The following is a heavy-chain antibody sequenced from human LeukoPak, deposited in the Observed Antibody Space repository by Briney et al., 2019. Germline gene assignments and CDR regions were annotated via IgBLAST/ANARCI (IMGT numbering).Heavy chain of an antibody. CDR1: GFTFSSYS. CDR2: ISSSSSYI. D-gene: IGHD1-20*01. CDR3: ASNNWNGPMDV. Sequence: GVSLRLSCAASGFTFSSYSMNWVRQAPGKGLEWVSSISSSSSYIYYADSVKGRFTISRDNTKNSLYLQMNSLRAEDTAVYYCASNNWNGPMDVWGKGTTVTVSS. J-gene: IGHJ6*03. V-gene: IGHV3-21*01.